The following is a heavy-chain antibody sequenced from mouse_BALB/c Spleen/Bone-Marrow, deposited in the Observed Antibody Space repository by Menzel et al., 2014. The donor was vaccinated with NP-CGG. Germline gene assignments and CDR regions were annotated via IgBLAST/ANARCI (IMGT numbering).Heavy chain of an antibody. J-gene: IGHJ2*01. CDR2: IYPGGGYT. D-gene: IGHD2-10*02. CDR3: AREEYGNYDRYIDF. Sequence: QVQLQQSGAELVRPGTSVKISCKASGYTFTNYWLSWVKQRPGHGLEWIGDIYPGGGYTNFNERFKGKATLTADTSSSTAYMELNSLTSEDPAVFFCAREEYGNYDRYIDFWGQGTTHTVS. CDR1: GYTFTNYW. V-gene: IGHV1-63*02.